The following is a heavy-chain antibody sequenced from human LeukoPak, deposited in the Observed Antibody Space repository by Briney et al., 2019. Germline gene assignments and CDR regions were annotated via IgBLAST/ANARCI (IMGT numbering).Heavy chain of an antibody. D-gene: IGHD4-17*01. J-gene: IGHJ4*02. V-gene: IGHV4-34*01. CDR3: ARDTVMGSY. CDR1: GGSSSSYY. Sequence: SETLSLTCVVYGGSSSSYYWNWIRQPPGKGLEWIGEINHSGTTNYNPSLKSRVTISVDTSKNQFSLKLSSVTAADTAVYYCARDTVMGSYWGQGTLVTVSS. CDR2: INHSGTT.